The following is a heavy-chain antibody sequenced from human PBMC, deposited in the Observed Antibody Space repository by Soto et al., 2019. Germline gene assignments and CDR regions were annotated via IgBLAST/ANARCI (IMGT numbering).Heavy chain of an antibody. CDR3: ARESPGGNIVLVPAARALSAFDI. Sequence: VGSLRLSCSASGFTFSNYDMVWVRQAPGKGLEYISAITSHGHITYYADSVKGRFTISRDNSKNSLYLQMNSLRAEDTAVYYCARESPGGNIVLVPAARALSAFDIWGQGTMVTVSS. J-gene: IGHJ3*02. CDR1: GFTFSNYD. CDR2: ITSHGHIT. D-gene: IGHD2-2*01. V-gene: IGHV3-64*04.